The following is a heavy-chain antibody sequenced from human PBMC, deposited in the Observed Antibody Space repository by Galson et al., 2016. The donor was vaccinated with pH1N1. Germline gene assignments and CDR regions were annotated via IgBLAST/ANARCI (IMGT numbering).Heavy chain of an antibody. D-gene: IGHD1-26*01. CDR2: TYYRSKWFY. J-gene: IGHJ3*02. CDR3: ARLIGSYLGAAFDI. CDR1: GDSVSSNSAA. V-gene: IGHV6-1*01. Sequence: CAISGDSVSSNSAAWNWIRQSPSRGLEWLGRTYYRSKWFYDYEISVKSRITINPDTSKNQFSLKLSSVTAADTAVYYCARLIGSYLGAAFDIWGQGTMVTVSS.